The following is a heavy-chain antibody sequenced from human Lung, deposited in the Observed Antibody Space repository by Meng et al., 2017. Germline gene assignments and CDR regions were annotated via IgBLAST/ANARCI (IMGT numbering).Heavy chain of an antibody. J-gene: IGHJ5*02. CDR2: IYHSGRT. D-gene: IGHD3-3*01. CDR3: VRGGQDQAYYDFWSGPFDP. CDR1: GGPISSRNW. V-gene: IGHV4-4*02. Sequence: VQLQESGPGLVKPSGTLSLTCAFFGGPISSRNWWSWVRQSPGKGLECIGEIYHSGRTNYNPSLESRVTISLDKSQNHFSLKVKSVTAADTAVYYCVRGGQDQAYYDFWSGPFDPWGQGTLVTVSS.